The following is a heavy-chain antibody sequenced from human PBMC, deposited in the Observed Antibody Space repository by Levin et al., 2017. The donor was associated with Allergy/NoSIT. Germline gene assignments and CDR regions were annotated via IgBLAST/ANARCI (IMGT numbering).Heavy chain of an antibody. CDR2: ISAHNGNT. CDR3: AAFITLVRGVPKSYFDY. Sequence: ASVKVSCKAPGYTFTSFGINWVRQAPGQGLEWMGWISAHNGNTNFAQKLQGRVTMTTDTSTSTAYMELRSLRSDDTAVYYCAAFITLVRGVPKSYFDYWGQGTLVTVSS. D-gene: IGHD3-10*01. V-gene: IGHV1-18*01. CDR1: GYTFTSFG. J-gene: IGHJ4*02.